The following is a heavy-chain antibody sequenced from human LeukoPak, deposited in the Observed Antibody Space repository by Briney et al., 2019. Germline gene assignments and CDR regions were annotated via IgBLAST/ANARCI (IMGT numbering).Heavy chain of an antibody. CDR1: GFTFSSYE. CDR2: ISSSGSTI. Sequence: GGSLRLSCAASGFTFSSYEMNWVRQAPGKGLEWVSYISSSGSTIYYADSVKGRLTISRDNAKSSLYLQMNSLRAEDTAVYYCARVGSLRYFDRSYYFDYWGQGTLVTVSS. J-gene: IGHJ4*02. D-gene: IGHD3-9*01. CDR3: ARVGSLRYFDRSYYFDY. V-gene: IGHV3-48*03.